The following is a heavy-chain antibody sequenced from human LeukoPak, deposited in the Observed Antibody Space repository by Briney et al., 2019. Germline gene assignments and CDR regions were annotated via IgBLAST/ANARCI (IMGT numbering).Heavy chain of an antibody. V-gene: IGHV4-34*01. CDR2: INHSGST. Sequence: SETLSLTCPVYGGSFSGYYWSWIRQPPGKVLEWIGEINHSGSTNYNPSLKSRVTISVDTAKIQCSLKLSSVTAADTAVYYCARGVSNNYDFWSGYLRSSWFDPWGQGTLVTVSS. CDR1: GGSFSGYY. CDR3: ARGVSNNYDFWSGYLRSSWFDP. D-gene: IGHD3-3*01. J-gene: IGHJ5*02.